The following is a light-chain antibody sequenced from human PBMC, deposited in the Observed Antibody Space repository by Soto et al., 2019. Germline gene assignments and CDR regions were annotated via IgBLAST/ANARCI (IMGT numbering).Light chain of an antibody. J-gene: IGKJ2*01. Sequence: VMTQSPLSLSVTPGESASISCRSSQSLLQSNGYNYVDWYLQKPGQSPQLLIYLGSLRAGGVPDRFSGSGSGTDFTLKISRMQAEDVGIYYCMQAPHNPPYAFGQGTKVDIK. CDR2: LGS. CDR1: QSLLQSNGYNY. CDR3: MQAPHNPPYA. V-gene: IGKV2-28*01.